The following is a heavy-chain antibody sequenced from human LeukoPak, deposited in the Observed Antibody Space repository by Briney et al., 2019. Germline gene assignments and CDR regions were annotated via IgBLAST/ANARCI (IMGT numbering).Heavy chain of an antibody. D-gene: IGHD3-16*02. Sequence: GGSLRLYCAASGFTFSNARISWVRQAPGKGLEWVGRIKSKTDGGTTDYAAPVKGRFTISRDDSKNTLYLQMNSLKTEDTAVYYCTTDGADYVWGSYLGDAFDIWGQGTMVTVSS. CDR1: GFTFSNAR. CDR2: IKSKTDGGTT. V-gene: IGHV3-15*01. J-gene: IGHJ3*02. CDR3: TTDGADYVWGSYLGDAFDI.